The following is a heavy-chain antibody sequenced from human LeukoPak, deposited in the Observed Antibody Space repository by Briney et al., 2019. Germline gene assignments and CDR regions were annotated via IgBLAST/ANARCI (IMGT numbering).Heavy chain of an antibody. CDR3: AHRRGWGYYFDY. V-gene: IGHV2-5*02. CDR1: GFSLSTSEVG. D-gene: IGHD3-16*01. J-gene: IGHJ4*02. CDR2: IYWDDDK. Sequence: SGPTLVNPTQTLTLTCTFSGFSLSTSEVGVGWIRQPPGKALEWLALIYWDDDKHYRPSLKSRITITKDTSKTQVVLTMTNMDPVDTATYYCAHRRGWGYYFDYWGQGTLVTVSS.